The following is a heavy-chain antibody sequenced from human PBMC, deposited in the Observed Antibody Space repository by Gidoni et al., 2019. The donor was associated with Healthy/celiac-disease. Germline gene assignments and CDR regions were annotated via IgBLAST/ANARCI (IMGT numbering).Heavy chain of an antibody. J-gene: IGHJ6*02. CDR3: ARDMRWFGEFTNYYYYGMDV. CDR2: ISSSSSYI. V-gene: IGHV3-21*01. CDR1: GFTFSSYS. Sequence: EVQLVESGGGLVKPGGSLRLSCAASGFTFSSYSMNWVRQAPGKGLEWVSSISSSSSYIYYADSVKGRFTISRDNAKNSLYLQMNSLRAEDTAVYYCARDMRWFGEFTNYYYYGMDVWGQGTTVTVSS. D-gene: IGHD3-10*01.